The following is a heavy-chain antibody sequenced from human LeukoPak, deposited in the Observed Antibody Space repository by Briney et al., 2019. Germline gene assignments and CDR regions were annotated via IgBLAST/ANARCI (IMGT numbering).Heavy chain of an antibody. CDR1: GGSISSYY. D-gene: IGHD5-18*01. J-gene: IGHJ6*02. CDR2: IYYSGST. Sequence: PSETLSLTCTVSGGSISSYYWSWIRQPPGKGLEWIGYIYYSGSTNYNPSLKSRVTISVDTSKNQFSLKLSSVTAADTAVYYCARGRIQLWLSGTYYYYGMDVWGQGTTVTVSS. CDR3: ARGRIQLWLSGTYYYYGMDV. V-gene: IGHV4-59*12.